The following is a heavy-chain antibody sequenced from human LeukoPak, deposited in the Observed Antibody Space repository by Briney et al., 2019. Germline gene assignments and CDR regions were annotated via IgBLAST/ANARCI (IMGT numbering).Heavy chain of an antibody. V-gene: IGHV4-34*01. D-gene: IGHD6-19*01. CDR3: ARGGGWYDYYFDY. CDR2: INHSGST. J-gene: IGHJ4*02. Sequence: PSETLSLTCAVYGGSFSGYYWSWIRQPPGKGLEWIGEINHSGSTNYNPSLKSRVTISVDTSKNQFSLRLSSVTAADTAVYYCARGGGWYDYYFDYWGQGTLVTVSS. CDR1: GGSFSGYY.